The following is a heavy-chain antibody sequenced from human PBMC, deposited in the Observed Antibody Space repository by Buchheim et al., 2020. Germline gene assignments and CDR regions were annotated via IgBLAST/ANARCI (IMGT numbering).Heavy chain of an antibody. CDR1: GGSISSGSYY. CDR2: IYTSGST. J-gene: IGHJ6*02. Sequence: QVQLQESGPGLVKPSQTLSLTCTVSGGSISSGSYYWSWIRQPAGKGLEWIGRIYTSGSTHYNPSLKSRVTISVDTSKNPFSLKLSSVTAADTAVYYCARDGYCTGGVCWDYYYGMDVWGQGTT. D-gene: IGHD2-8*02. V-gene: IGHV4-61*02. CDR3: ARDGYCTGGVCWDYYYGMDV.